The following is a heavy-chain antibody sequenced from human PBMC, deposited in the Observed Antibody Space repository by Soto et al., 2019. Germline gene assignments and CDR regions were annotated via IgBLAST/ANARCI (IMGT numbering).Heavy chain of an antibody. CDR3: AKLTLVLALGFDY. D-gene: IGHD3-10*01. J-gene: IGHJ4*02. CDR2: ISGSGDNT. Sequence: EVHLLDSGGGLVQPGGSLRLSCAASGFTFSNYVMSWVRQAPGKGLEWVSSISGSGDNTYYADSVKGRFTISRDNSKNTFFLQMNSLRAEDTAVYYCAKLTLVLALGFDYWGKGTLVTVSS. V-gene: IGHV3-23*01. CDR1: GFTFSNYV.